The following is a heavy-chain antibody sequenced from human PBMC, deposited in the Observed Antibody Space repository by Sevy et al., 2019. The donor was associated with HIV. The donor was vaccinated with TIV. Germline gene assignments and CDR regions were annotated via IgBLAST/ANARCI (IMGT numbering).Heavy chain of an antibody. Sequence: GGSLRLSCAASGFTFSKYSMSWVRRPPGKGLEWVSSLSFGCGEIDYADSVKGRFTISWDNSKSPVYLQMNNLGPEDTAVYYCAREGCTKPHDYWGQGTLVTVSS. V-gene: IGHV3-23*01. J-gene: IGHJ4*02. CDR2: LSFGCGEI. D-gene: IGHD2-8*01. CDR3: AREGCTKPHDY. CDR1: GFTFSKYS.